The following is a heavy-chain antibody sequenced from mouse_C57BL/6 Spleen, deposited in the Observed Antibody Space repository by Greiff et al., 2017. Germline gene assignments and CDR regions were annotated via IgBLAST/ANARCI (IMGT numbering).Heavy chain of an antibody. CDR1: GFTFSDYG. CDR2: ISSGSSTI. CDR3: ERGPDLDY. J-gene: IGHJ2*01. V-gene: IGHV5-17*01. Sequence: DVKLVESGGGLVKPGGSLKLSCAASGFTFSDYGMHWVRQAPEKGLEWVAYISSGSSTIYYADTVKGRFTISRDNAKNTLFLQMNSLRSEDAAMYYCERGPDLDYWGQGTTLTVSS.